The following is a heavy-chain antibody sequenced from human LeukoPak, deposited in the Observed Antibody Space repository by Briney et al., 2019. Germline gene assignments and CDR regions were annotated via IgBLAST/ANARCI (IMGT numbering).Heavy chain of an antibody. CDR1: GFTFSDYA. D-gene: IGHD3-22*01. V-gene: IGHV3-23*01. CDR3: AKLRRYYYDSTGYSDY. CDR2: VSSSAGST. J-gene: IGHJ4*02. Sequence: PGGSLRLSCAASGFTFSDYAMSWVRQAPGKGLERVSSVSSSAGSTSYADSVKGRFTISRDNSKNTLYLQMKSLRAEDTAVYFCAKLRRYYYDSTGYSDYWGQGTLVTVSS.